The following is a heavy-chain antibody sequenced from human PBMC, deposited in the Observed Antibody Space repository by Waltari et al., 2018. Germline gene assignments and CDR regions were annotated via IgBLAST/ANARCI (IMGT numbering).Heavy chain of an antibody. J-gene: IGHJ4*02. D-gene: IGHD3-16*02. Sequence: QVQLVQSGAEVKKPGSSVKVSCKASGGTFSSYAISWVRQAPGQGLEWMGRIIPIFGTANYAQKFQGRVTMTEDTSTDTAYMELSSLRSEDTAVYYCATALIVKPSGFVWDYWGQGTLVTVSS. V-gene: IGHV1-69*08. CDR1: GGTFSSYA. CDR3: ATALIVKPSGFVWDY. CDR2: IIPIFGTA.